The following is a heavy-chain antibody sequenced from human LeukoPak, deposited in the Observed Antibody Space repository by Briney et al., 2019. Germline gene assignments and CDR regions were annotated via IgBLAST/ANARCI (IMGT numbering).Heavy chain of an antibody. CDR1: GGSFSGYY. D-gene: IGHD5-18*01. Sequence: PSETLSLTCAVYGGSFSGYYWSWLRQPPGKGLEWIGEINHSGSTNYNPSLKSRVTISVDTSKNQFSLKLSSVTAADTAVYYCARDRRGYSYGYDYWGQGTLVTVSS. V-gene: IGHV4-34*01. CDR2: INHSGST. J-gene: IGHJ4*02. CDR3: ARDRRGYSYGYDY.